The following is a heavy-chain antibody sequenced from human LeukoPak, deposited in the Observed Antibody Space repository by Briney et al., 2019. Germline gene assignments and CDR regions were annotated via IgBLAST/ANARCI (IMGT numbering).Heavy chain of an antibody. Sequence: GGSLRLSCAASGFTVRSSYMSWVRQAPGKGLEWVSVIYSGGSPDYADSAKGRFTVSRDNAENTLFLQMNSLRTEDTAVYYCARESAMGATTGDYWGQGTLVTVSS. D-gene: IGHD1-26*01. J-gene: IGHJ4*02. CDR3: ARESAMGATTGDY. CDR1: GFTVRSSY. CDR2: IYSGGSP. V-gene: IGHV3-53*01.